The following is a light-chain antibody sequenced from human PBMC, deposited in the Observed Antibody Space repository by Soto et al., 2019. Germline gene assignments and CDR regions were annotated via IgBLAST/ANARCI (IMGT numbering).Light chain of an antibody. J-gene: IGLJ1*01. Sequence: SAKTQPASVSGSPXXSITISCSGNAVSYQLVSWYQQQPGKAPKLILYIVTRRPSGVSNRFSGFKSGTTASLKITCLQAEDEADYYCCSFVGVTNDVFGNGTKVTVL. CDR3: CSFVGVTNDV. CDR2: IVT. V-gene: IGLV2-23*02. CDR1: GNAVSYQL.